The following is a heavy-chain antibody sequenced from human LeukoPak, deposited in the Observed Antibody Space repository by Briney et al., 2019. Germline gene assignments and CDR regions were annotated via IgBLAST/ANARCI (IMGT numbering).Heavy chain of an antibody. CDR1: GDNFNNYA. D-gene: IGHD3/OR15-3a*01. CDR2: IIPALDRA. CDR3: ARRTDAVDDAFDI. Sequence: SVKVSCKASGDNFNNYAVNWVRQAPGQGLQWMGRIIPALDRANYAHNFQGRLTITADKSTKTAYMELSSLQSEDTGLYFCARRTDAVDDAFDIWGQGTMLIVSS. J-gene: IGHJ3*02. V-gene: IGHV1-69*04.